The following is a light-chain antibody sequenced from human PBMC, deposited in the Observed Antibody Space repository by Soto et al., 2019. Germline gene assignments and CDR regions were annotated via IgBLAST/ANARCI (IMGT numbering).Light chain of an antibody. CDR2: DAS. J-gene: IGKJ5*01. Sequence: GDTVTITCRASQSVSTWLAWYQQTPGKAPKLLMYDASTLESGAPARFSGSGSGTEFTLTISSLQPEDFATYYCQQLHDYPITFGQGTRLEIK. V-gene: IGKV1-5*01. CDR3: QQLHDYPIT. CDR1: QSVSTW.